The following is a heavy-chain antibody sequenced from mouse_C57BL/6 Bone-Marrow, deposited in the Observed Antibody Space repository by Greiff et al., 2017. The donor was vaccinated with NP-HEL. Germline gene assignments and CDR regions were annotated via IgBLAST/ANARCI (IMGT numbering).Heavy chain of an antibody. CDR3: ARSPLIYYYDVYFDY. V-gene: IGHV1-22*01. CDR1: GYTFTDYN. CDR2: INPNNGGT. J-gene: IGHJ2*01. Sequence: DVQLQESGPELVKPGASVKMSCKASGYTFTDYNMHWVKQSHGKSLEWIGYINPNNGGTSYNQKFKGKATLTVNKSSSTAYMELRSLTSEDSAVYYCARSPLIYYYDVYFDYWGQGTTLTVSS. D-gene: IGHD1-1*01.